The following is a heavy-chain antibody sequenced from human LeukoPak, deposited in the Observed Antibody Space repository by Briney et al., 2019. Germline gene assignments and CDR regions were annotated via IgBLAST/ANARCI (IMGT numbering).Heavy chain of an antibody. Sequence: PGGSLRLSCAASGFTFSSYGMHWVRQAPGKGLEWVAVIWYDGSNKYYADSVKGRFTISRDNSKNTLYLQMNSLRAEDTAVYYCARGRGVTRSPFDYWGQGTLVTVSS. J-gene: IGHJ4*02. CDR3: ARGRGVTRSPFDY. CDR2: IWYDGSNK. V-gene: IGHV3-33*01. D-gene: IGHD4-17*01. CDR1: GFTFSSYG.